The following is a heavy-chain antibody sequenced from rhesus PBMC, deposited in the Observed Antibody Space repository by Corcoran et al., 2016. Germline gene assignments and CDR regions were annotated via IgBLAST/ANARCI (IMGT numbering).Heavy chain of an antibody. CDR3: ARGMGGVVRYYFDY. CDR2: GDPEDCEA. D-gene: IGHD2-27*01. V-gene: IGHV1-111*02. Sequence: EVQLVQSGAEVKKPGASVKISCTASGYTFTDHYLTWARKAPGKGLEWMGRGDPEDCEADYPQKFQDKGTITADMSTDTVYMELSSLRSEDTAVYYCARGMGGVVRYYFDYWGQGVLVTVSS. J-gene: IGHJ4*01. CDR1: GYTFTDHY.